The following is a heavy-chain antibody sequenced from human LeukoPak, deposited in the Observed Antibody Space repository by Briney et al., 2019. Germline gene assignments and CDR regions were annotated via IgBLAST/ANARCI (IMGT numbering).Heavy chain of an antibody. CDR2: INHSGST. D-gene: IGHD2-15*01. Sequence: SETLSLTCAVYGGSFSGYYWSWIRQPPGKGLEWIGEINHSGSTNHNPSLKSRVTISVDTSKNQFSLKLSSVTAADTAVYYCARGGYCSGGSCYGDRWFDPWGQGTLVTVSS. CDR3: ARGGYCSGGSCYGDRWFDP. V-gene: IGHV4-34*01. CDR1: GGSFSGYY. J-gene: IGHJ5*02.